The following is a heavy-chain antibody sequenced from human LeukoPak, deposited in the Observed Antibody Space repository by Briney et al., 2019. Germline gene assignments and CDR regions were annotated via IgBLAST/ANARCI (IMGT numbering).Heavy chain of an antibody. CDR3: AREDGDSSGYYGRMVDY. Sequence: SETLSLTCTVSGGSISSSSYYWGWIRQPPGKGLEWIGSIYYSGSTYYNPSLKSRVTISVDTSKNQFSLKLSSVTAADTAVYYCAREDGDSSGYYGRMVDYWGQGTLVTVSS. J-gene: IGHJ4*02. D-gene: IGHD3-22*01. V-gene: IGHV4-39*07. CDR1: GGSISSSSYY. CDR2: IYYSGST.